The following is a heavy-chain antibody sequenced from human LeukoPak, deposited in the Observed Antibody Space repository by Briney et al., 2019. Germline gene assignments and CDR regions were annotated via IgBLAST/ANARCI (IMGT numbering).Heavy chain of an antibody. J-gene: IGHJ4*02. Sequence: SETLSLTCAVSGGSISSSTYYWGWIRQPPGKGLEWIGNIYYGGSTFYNPSLKSRVTISLDTSKNQFSLKLSSVTAADTAVYFCARQCSSTSCYSYWGQGTLVTVSS. D-gene: IGHD2-2*01. V-gene: IGHV4-39*01. CDR3: ARQCSSTSCYSY. CDR2: IYYGGST. CDR1: GGSISSSTYY.